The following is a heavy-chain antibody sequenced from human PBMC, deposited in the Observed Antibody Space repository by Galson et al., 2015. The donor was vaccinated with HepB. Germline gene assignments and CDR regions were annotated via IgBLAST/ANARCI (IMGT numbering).Heavy chain of an antibody. V-gene: IGHV3-15*07. J-gene: IGHJ3*02. CDR1: GFTFSNAW. Sequence: SLRLSCAASGFTFSNAWMNWVRQAPGKGLEWVGRIKSKTDGGTTDYAAPVKGRFTISRDDSKNTLYLQMNSLKTEDTAVYYCTTDVGILCGGDCYFAFDIWGQGTMVTVSS. CDR3: TTDVGILCGGDCYFAFDI. D-gene: IGHD2-21*02. CDR2: IKSKTDGGTT.